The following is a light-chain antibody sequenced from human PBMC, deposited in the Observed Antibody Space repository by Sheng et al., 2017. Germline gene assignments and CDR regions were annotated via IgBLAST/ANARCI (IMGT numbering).Light chain of an antibody. CDR1: SSDVGGYNY. CDR3: SSFSRSNTWV. Sequence: QSALTQPPSASGSPGQSVTISCTGTSSDVGGYNYVSWYQQHPGKVPKLMISDVSLRPSGVSNRFSGSKSGNTASLTISGLQAEDEADYYCSSFSRSNTWVFGGGTKLTVL. J-gene: IGLJ3*02. V-gene: IGLV2-14*03. CDR2: DVS.